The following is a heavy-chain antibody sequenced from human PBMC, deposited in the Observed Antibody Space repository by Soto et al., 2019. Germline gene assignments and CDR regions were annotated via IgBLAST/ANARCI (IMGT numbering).Heavy chain of an antibody. D-gene: IGHD2-21*02. J-gene: IGHJ3*02. Sequence: GGSLRLSCAASGFTFSSYSMNWVRQAPGKGLEWVSSISSSSSYIYYADSVKGRFTISRDNAKNSLYLQMNSLRAEDTAVYYCANVTSANVVVTDDAFDIWGQGTMVTVSS. CDR1: GFTFSSYS. V-gene: IGHV3-21*01. CDR3: ANVTSANVVVTDDAFDI. CDR2: ISSSSSYI.